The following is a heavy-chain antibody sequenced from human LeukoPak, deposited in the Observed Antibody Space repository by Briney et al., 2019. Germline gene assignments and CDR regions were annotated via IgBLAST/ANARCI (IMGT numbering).Heavy chain of an antibody. Sequence: GGSLRLSCAASGFTFGSYAMSWVRQAPGKGLEWVSTISDSADSTYYADSVKGRFTISRDNSKNTLYLQMNSLRAEDTAVYYCAKDSRSSSNAFDIWGQGTMVTVSS. J-gene: IGHJ3*02. D-gene: IGHD6-6*01. CDR2: ISDSADST. CDR3: AKDSRSSSNAFDI. V-gene: IGHV3-23*01. CDR1: GFTFGSYA.